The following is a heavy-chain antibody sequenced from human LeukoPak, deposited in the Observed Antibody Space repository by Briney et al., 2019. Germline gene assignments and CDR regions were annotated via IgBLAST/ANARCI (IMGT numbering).Heavy chain of an antibody. CDR3: AKDIAPYGDYEYYFDY. J-gene: IGHJ4*02. D-gene: IGHD4-17*01. Sequence: GGSLRLSCAASGFTFSSYAMSWVRQAPGKGLEWVSAISGSGGSTYYADSVKGRFTISRDNSKNMLYLQMNSLRAEDTAVYYCAKDIAPYGDYEYYFDYWGQGTLVTVSS. CDR1: GFTFSSYA. V-gene: IGHV3-23*01. CDR2: ISGSGGST.